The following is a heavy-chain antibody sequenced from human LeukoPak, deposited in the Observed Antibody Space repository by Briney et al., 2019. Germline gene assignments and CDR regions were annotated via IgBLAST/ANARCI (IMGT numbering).Heavy chain of an antibody. CDR3: ARGGYGNKGFDY. D-gene: IGHD4-17*01. CDR1: GFSFSNYW. CDR2: INNVGSST. Sequence: GGSLRLSCAASGFSFSNYWMHWVRQAPGKGLVWVSRINNVGSSTDYADFVRGRFTISRDNGKNTLYLQKNSLRAEDTAVYYCARGGYGNKGFDYWGQGTLVTVSS. V-gene: IGHV3-74*01. J-gene: IGHJ4*02.